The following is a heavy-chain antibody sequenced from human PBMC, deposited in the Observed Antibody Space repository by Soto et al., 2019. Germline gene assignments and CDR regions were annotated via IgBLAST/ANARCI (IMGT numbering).Heavy chain of an antibody. J-gene: IGHJ4*02. D-gene: IGHD3-10*01. CDR2: ISAYNGNT. CDR3: ARDQELWFGELSPDY. CDR1: GYTFTSYG. V-gene: IGHV1-18*01. Sequence: ASVKVSCKASGYTFTSYGISWVRQAPGQGLEWMGWISAYNGNTNYAQKLQGRVTMTTDTSTSTAYMELRSLRSDDTAVYYCARDQELWFGELSPDYCGQGTLVTVSS.